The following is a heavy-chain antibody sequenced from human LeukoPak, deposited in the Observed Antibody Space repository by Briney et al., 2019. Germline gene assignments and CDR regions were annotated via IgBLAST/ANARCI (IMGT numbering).Heavy chain of an antibody. Sequence: PGGSLRLSCAASGFTVSNKYMTWVRQAPGKGLEWVSLIYSDGRTYYADSVKGRCTISRDNSKNTLYLQMNSLRAEDTAVYCARGLSLSGYLDAFDIWGQGTMVTVSS. CDR3: ARGLSLSGYLDAFDI. V-gene: IGHV3-53*01. J-gene: IGHJ3*02. CDR2: IYSDGRT. CDR1: GFTVSNKY. D-gene: IGHD3-22*01.